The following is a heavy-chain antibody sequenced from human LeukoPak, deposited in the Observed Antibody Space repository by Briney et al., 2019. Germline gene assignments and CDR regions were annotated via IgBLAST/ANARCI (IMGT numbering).Heavy chain of an antibody. CDR1: GFTFSGYW. Sequence: PGGSLRLSCAASGFTFSGYWMSWVRQAPGKGLEWVANIRQDDSEKYYVDSVKGRFTISRDNAKNSLYLQMNSLRAEDTALYYRARDLRYFTYWGQGTLVTVSS. D-gene: IGHD3-9*01. CDR2: IRQDDSEK. J-gene: IGHJ4*02. CDR3: ARDLRYFTY. V-gene: IGHV3-7*05.